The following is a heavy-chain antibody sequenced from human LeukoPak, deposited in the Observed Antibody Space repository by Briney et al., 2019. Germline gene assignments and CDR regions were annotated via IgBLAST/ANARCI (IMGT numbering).Heavy chain of an antibody. Sequence: SETLSLTCTVSGASISTSGYYWGWVRQPPGKGLECIGSIYYTGSTYYNPSLKSRATISVDTSMNQFSLTLTSVSAADTAVYYCARDIRSGSYFDFWGQGTLVTASS. CDR3: ARDIRSGSYFDF. CDR2: IYYTGST. J-gene: IGHJ4*02. D-gene: IGHD1-26*01. V-gene: IGHV4-39*07. CDR1: GASISTSGYY.